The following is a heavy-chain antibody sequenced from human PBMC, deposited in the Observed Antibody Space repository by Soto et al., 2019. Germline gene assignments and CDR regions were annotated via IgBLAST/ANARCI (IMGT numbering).Heavy chain of an antibody. CDR3: ARVTNYYDSSGSYRHFDY. V-gene: IGHV1-18*01. Sequence: ASVKVSCKASGYTFTSYGISWVRQAPGQGLEWMGWISAYNGNTNYAQKLQGRVTMTTDTSTSTAYMELRSLTSDDTAVYYCARVTNYYDSSGSYRHFDYWGQGTLVTVSS. CDR2: ISAYNGNT. J-gene: IGHJ4*02. CDR1: GYTFTSYG. D-gene: IGHD3-22*01.